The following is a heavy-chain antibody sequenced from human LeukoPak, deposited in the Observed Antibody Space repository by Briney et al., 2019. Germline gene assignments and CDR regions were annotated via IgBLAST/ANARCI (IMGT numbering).Heavy chain of an antibody. Sequence: SETLSLTCAVYGGSFSGYYWSWIRQPPGKGPEWIGEINHSGSTNYNPSLKSRVTISVDTSKNQFSLKLSSVTAADTAVYYCARGLWLARAFDIWGQGTMVTVSS. CDR1: GGSFSGYY. D-gene: IGHD6-19*01. CDR2: INHSGST. V-gene: IGHV4-34*01. CDR3: ARGLWLARAFDI. J-gene: IGHJ3*02.